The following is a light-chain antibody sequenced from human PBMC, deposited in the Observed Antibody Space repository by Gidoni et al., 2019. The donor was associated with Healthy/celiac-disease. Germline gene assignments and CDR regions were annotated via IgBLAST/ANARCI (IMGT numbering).Light chain of an antibody. CDR1: QSISSY. Sequence: DIHMTQSPSSLTASVGDRVTITCRASQSISSYLNWYQQKPVKAPKLLIYAACSLQSGVPSRFSGSGSGTDFTLTISSLQPEDFATYYCQQSYSPWTFGQGTKVEIK. CDR3: QQSYSPWT. J-gene: IGKJ1*01. CDR2: AAC. V-gene: IGKV1-39*01.